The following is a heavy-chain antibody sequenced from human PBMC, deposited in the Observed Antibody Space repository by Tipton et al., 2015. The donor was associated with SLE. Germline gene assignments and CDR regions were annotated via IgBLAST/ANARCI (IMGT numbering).Heavy chain of an antibody. CDR3: ARALSESYYVGKNDAFDI. V-gene: IGHV3-21*01. D-gene: IGHD1-26*01. Sequence: SLRLSCAASGFTFSSHCMDWVRQAPGRGLEWVSSISSSSTYIYSADSVKGRFTLSRDNAKNSLYLQMNSLSDEDTAGYYCARALSESYYVGKNDAFDIWGKGPMVTVSS. CDR2: ISSSSTYI. CDR1: GFTFSSHC. J-gene: IGHJ3*02.